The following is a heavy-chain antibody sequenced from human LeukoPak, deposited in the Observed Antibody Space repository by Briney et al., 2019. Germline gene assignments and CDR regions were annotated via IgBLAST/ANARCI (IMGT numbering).Heavy chain of an antibody. V-gene: IGHV1-69*04. D-gene: IGHD3-3*01. Sequence: SVKVSCKASGYTFTSYDINWVRQAPGQGLEWMGRIIPVLNIANYAQKFQGRVTITADKSTSTAYMELSSLRSEDTAVYYCARGGPLGVVTHHFDFWGQGTLVTVSS. CDR3: ARGGPLGVVTHHFDF. CDR2: IIPVLNIA. J-gene: IGHJ4*02. CDR1: GYTFTSYD.